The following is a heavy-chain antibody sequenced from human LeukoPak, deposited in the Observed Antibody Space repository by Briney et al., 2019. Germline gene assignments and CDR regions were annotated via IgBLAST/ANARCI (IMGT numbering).Heavy chain of an antibody. V-gene: IGHV3-23*01. Sequence: PGRSLRLSCAASGFTFSSYGMHWVRQAPGKGLAWVSTISGSGGSTYYADSVKGRFTISRDNSKNTLYLQMNSLRAEDTAVYYCATRLGGSGYWGQGTLVTVSS. J-gene: IGHJ4*02. D-gene: IGHD2-15*01. CDR2: ISGSGGST. CDR3: ATRLGGSGY. CDR1: GFTFSSYG.